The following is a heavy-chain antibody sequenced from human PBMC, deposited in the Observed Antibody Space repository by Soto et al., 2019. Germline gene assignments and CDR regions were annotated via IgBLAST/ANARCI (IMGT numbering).Heavy chain of an antibody. CDR1: GYTFTSYG. Sequence: ASVKVSCKASGYTFTSYGISWVRQAPGQGLEWMGWISAYNGNTNYAQKLQGRVPMTTDTSTSTAYMELRSLRSDDTAVYYCARDVRDWNYRFYYYYGMDVWGQGTTVTVSS. J-gene: IGHJ6*02. D-gene: IGHD1-7*01. CDR3: ARDVRDWNYRFYYYYGMDV. V-gene: IGHV1-18*04. CDR2: ISAYNGNT.